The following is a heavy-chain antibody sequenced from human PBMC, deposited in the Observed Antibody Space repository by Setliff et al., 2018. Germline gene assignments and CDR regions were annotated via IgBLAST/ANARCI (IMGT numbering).Heavy chain of an antibody. CDR1: GGSSSSHY. D-gene: IGHD3-3*01. CDR2: IYTSWST. Sequence: PSETLSLTCTVSGGSSSSHYWSWIRQPPGKGLEWIGQIYTSWSTNYNPSLKSRVTISIETSRSQFSLKLSSVTAADTALYYCARNPDFLQHSFDLWGRGTLGTVSS. CDR3: ARNPDFLQHSFDL. V-gene: IGHV4-4*09. J-gene: IGHJ2*01.